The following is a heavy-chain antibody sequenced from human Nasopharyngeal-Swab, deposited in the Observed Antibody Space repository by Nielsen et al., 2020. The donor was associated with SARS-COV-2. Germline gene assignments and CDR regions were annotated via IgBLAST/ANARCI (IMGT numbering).Heavy chain of an antibody. D-gene: IGHD3-22*01. V-gene: IGHV4-59*13. CDR2: IYYSGST. Sequence: GSLRLSCTVSGGSISSYYWSWIRQPPGKGLERIGYIYYSGSTNYNPSLKSRVTISVDTSKNQFSLKLSSVTAADTAVYYCARGSGYYDSSGYSDYWGQGTLVTVSS. CDR3: ARGSGYYDSSGYSDY. CDR1: GGSISSYY. J-gene: IGHJ4*02.